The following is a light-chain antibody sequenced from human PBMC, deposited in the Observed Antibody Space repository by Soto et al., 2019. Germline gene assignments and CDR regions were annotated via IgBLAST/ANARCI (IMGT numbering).Light chain of an antibody. V-gene: IGLV2-14*01. CDR3: SSYTSSSTHVV. CDR1: SSDVGGYNY. J-gene: IGLJ2*01. Sequence: QSALTQPASVSGSPGQSITISCTGTSSDVGGYNYVSWYQQHPGKAPKIMIYEVSNRPSGVSNRFSGSKSGNTASLTISGLQAEDVADYYCSSYTSSSTHVVFGGGTQLTV. CDR2: EVS.